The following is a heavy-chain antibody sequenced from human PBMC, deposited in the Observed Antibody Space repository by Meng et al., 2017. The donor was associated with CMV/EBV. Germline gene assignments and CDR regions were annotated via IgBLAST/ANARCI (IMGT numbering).Heavy chain of an antibody. CDR2: IRSKANSYAT. CDR1: GFTFSGSA. Sequence: GESLKISCAASGFTFSGSAMHWVRQASGKGLEWVGRIRSKANSYATAYAASVKGRFTISRDDSKNTAYLQMNSLKTEDTAVYYCAKDSVVFRYGSGSYPYFDYWGQGTLVTVSS. D-gene: IGHD3-10*01. V-gene: IGHV3-73*01. J-gene: IGHJ4*02. CDR3: AKDSVVFRYGSGSYPYFDY.